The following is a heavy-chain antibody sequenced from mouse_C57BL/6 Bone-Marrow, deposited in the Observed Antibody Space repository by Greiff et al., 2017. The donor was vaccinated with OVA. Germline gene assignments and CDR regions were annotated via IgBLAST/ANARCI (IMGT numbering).Heavy chain of an antibody. V-gene: IGHV5-12*01. D-gene: IGHD2-2*01. CDR2: ISNGGGST. CDR3: ARGGLRRGVYYAMDY. J-gene: IGHJ4*01. CDR1: GFTFSDYY. Sequence: EVKLVESGGGLVQPGGSLKLSCAASGFTFSDYYMYWVRQTPEKRLEWVAYISNGGGSTYYPATVKGRFTISRDNANNTLYLQMSRLKSEDTAMYYCARGGLRRGVYYAMDYWGQGTSVTVSS.